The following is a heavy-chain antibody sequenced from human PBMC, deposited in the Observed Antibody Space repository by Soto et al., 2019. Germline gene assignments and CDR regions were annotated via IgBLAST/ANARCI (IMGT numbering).Heavy chain of an antibody. CDR2: MNPNSGNT. J-gene: IGHJ5*02. CDR3: ARGDIVLVPAASNWFDP. Sequence: QVQLVQSGAEVKKPGASVKVSCKASGYTFTSYDINWVRQATGQGLEWMGWMNPNSGNTGYAQKFHGRVTMTRNTSISTAYMELSSLRSEDTVVYYCARGDIVLVPAASNWFDPWGQGTLVTVSS. V-gene: IGHV1-8*01. D-gene: IGHD2-2*01. CDR1: GYTFTSYD.